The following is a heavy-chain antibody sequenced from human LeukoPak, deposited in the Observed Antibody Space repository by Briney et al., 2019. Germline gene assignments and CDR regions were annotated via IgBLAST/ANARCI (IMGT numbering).Heavy chain of an antibody. V-gene: IGHV4-4*07. J-gene: IGHJ4*02. CDR1: GGSISSYY. Sequence: PSETLSLTCTVSGGSISSYYWSWIRQPAGKGLEWIGRIYTSGSTNYNPSLKSRVTMSVDTSKNQFSLKLSSGTAADTAVYYCARGGYYYDSSGYYGYWGQGTLVTVSS. CDR3: ARGGYYYDSSGYYGY. D-gene: IGHD3-22*01. CDR2: IYTSGST.